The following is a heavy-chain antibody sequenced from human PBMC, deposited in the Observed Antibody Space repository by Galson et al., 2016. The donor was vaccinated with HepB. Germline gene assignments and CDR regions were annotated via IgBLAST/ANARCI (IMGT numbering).Heavy chain of an antibody. J-gene: IGHJ4*02. V-gene: IGHV3-23*01. Sequence: SLRLSCAASGFTFSLYAMTWVRQAPGKGLEYVSAISGSGGTTWNADSVKGRFSISRDNSRNTLYLQMNSLRAEDTAVYYCAKDLLSTRSWYGGIDYWGQGTLVTVSS. CDR2: ISGSGGTT. CDR3: AKDLLSTRSWYGGIDY. D-gene: IGHD6-13*01. CDR1: GFTFSLYA.